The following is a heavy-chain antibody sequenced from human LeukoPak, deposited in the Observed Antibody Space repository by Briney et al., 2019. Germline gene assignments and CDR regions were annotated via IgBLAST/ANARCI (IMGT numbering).Heavy chain of an antibody. CDR2: INPKIADT. Sequence: ASVKVSCKASGYTFNDFYVHWVRQAPGQGLEWMGWINPKIADTIYAQSVRGRVTMTRDTSITTAYLELSSLRSDDTAVYYCARSLPYDHRNPHIDHWGQGTLINVSS. J-gene: IGHJ4*02. CDR3: ARSLPYDHRNPHIDH. D-gene: IGHD3-22*01. CDR1: GYTFNDFY. V-gene: IGHV1-2*02.